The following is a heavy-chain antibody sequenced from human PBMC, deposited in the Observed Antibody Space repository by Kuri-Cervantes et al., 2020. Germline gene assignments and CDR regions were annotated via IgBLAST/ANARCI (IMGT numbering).Heavy chain of an antibody. Sequence: GESLKISCAASGFTFSSYSMNWVRQAPGKGLEWVSSISSSSSYIYYADSVKGRFTISRDNAKNSLYLQMNSLRAEDTDVYYCARDWDRTTLYYYYGMDVWGQGTTVTVSS. CDR2: ISSSSSYI. V-gene: IGHV3-21*01. J-gene: IGHJ6*02. CDR1: GFTFSSYS. CDR3: ARDWDRTTLYYYYGMDV. D-gene: IGHD1-14*01.